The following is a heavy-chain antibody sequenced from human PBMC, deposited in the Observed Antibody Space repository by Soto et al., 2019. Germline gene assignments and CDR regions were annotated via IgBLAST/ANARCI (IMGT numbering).Heavy chain of an antibody. CDR2: ISSSSSYI. CDR1: GFTFSSYS. V-gene: IGHV3-21*01. CDR3: ARDMDPYDSRYYYYGMAV. Sequence: GGSLRLSCAASGFTFSSYSMNWVRQAPGKGLEWVSSISSSSSYIYYADSVKGRFTISRDNAKNALYLQMNSLRAEDTAVYYCARDMDPYDSRYYYYGMAVWGQGTTVTVSS. D-gene: IGHD3-3*01. J-gene: IGHJ6*02.